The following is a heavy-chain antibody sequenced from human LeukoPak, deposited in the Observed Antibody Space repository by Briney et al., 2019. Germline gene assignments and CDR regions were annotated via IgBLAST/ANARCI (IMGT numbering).Heavy chain of an antibody. CDR3: ARDPTTEETVPYYFDD. V-gene: IGHV4-34*01. CDR2: INHRGGT. D-gene: IGHD4-23*01. Sequence: SETLSLTCAVYGGSFIGYHWTWIRQSPGKGLEWIAEINHRGGTNYNPSLKSRVTISIDTSKNQFSLQLRSVTAADTAVYFCARDPTTEETVPYYFDDWGQGTLVTVSS. CDR1: GGSFIGYH. J-gene: IGHJ4*02.